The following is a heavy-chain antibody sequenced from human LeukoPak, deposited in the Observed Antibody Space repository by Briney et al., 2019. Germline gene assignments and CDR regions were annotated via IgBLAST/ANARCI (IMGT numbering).Heavy chain of an antibody. J-gene: IGHJ4*02. D-gene: IGHD6-13*01. CDR1: GFNFSDSR. CDR3: ARGSRLAAAGTMPFDY. V-gene: IGHV3-7*02. CDR2: VNKEGTEK. Sequence: GGSLRLSCAASGFNFSDSRMTWVRQAPGTGLEWVANVNKEGTEKHFLDSVEGRFTISRDNAKNTLYLQMNSLRAEDTAVYYCARGSRLAAAGTMPFDYWGQGTLVTVSS.